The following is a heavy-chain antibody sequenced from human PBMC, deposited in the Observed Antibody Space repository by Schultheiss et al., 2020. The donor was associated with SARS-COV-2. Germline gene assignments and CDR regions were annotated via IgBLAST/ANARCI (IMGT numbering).Heavy chain of an antibody. D-gene: IGHD6-19*01. J-gene: IGHJ4*02. CDR3: AKDLDISSGWYVGLPPAPFDY. V-gene: IGHV3-64*04. CDR1: GFTFNTYA. CDR2: IGSSGLTS. Sequence: GGSLRLSCSASGFTFNTYAINWVRQAPGKGLDCVSVIGSSGLTSNYADSVRGRFTISRDNSKNTLYLQMNSLRAEDTAVYYCAKDLDISSGWYVGLPPAPFDYWGQGTLVTVSS.